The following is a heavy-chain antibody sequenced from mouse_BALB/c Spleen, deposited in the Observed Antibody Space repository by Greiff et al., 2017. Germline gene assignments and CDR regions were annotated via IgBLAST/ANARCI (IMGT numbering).Heavy chain of an antibody. CDR3: ARHMGITTVDYYAMDY. CDR2: ISSGGSYT. J-gene: IGHJ4*01. V-gene: IGHV5-6*01. D-gene: IGHD1-1*01. CDR1: GFTFSSYG. Sequence: EVQRVESGGDLVKPGGSLKLSCAASGFTFSSYGMSWVRQTPDKRLEWVATISSGGSYTYYPDSVKGRFTISRDNAKNTLYLQMSSLKSEDTAMYYCARHMGITTVDYYAMDYWGQGTSVTVSS.